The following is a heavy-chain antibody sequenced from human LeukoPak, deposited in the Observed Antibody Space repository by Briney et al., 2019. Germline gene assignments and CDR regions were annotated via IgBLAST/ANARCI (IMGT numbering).Heavy chain of an antibody. J-gene: IGHJ4*02. CDR1: GGSISSYY. Sequence: KSSETLSLTCTVSGGSISSYYWSWIRQPPGKGLEWIGYIYYSGSTNYNPSLKSRVTISVDTSKNQFSLKLSSVTAADTAVYYCARDLSTYYYGSGSLPAADYWGQGTLVTVSS. CDR2: IYYSGST. CDR3: ARDLSTYYYGSGSLPAADY. D-gene: IGHD3-10*01. V-gene: IGHV4-59*12.